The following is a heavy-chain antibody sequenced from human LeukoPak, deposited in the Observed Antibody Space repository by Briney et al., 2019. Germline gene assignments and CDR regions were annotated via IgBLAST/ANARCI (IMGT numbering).Heavy chain of an antibody. J-gene: IGHJ3*02. CDR3: ARERSYGSGSPNDAFDI. CDR2: SSSSGSTI. CDR1: GFIFSNYE. Sequence: GGSLRLSCEASGFIFSNYEVNWVRQAPGKGLEWISYSSSSGSTIYYADSVKGRFTVSRDNAKNSVYLQMSGLRGEDTAVYYCARERSYGSGSPNDAFDIWGQGTMVTVSS. D-gene: IGHD3-10*01. V-gene: IGHV3-48*03.